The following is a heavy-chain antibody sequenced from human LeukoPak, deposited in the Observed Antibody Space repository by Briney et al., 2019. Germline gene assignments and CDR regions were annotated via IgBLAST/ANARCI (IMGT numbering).Heavy chain of an antibody. D-gene: IGHD1-7*01. V-gene: IGHV3-7*05. J-gene: IGHJ4*02. CDR2: IRQDGSEE. Sequence: GGSLRLSCVASGFTFSNYWMNWVRQAPGKGLEWVANIRQDGSEEYYVDSVRGRFTISRDSAKNSLYLQMNSLRAEDTAVYYCARGFNWNYGRFDFWGQGTLVTVSS. CDR1: GFTFSNYW. CDR3: ARGFNWNYGRFDF.